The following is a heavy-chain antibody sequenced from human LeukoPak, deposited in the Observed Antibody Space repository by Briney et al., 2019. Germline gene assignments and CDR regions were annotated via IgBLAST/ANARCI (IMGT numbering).Heavy chain of an antibody. D-gene: IGHD6-13*01. V-gene: IGHV3-53*01. CDR3: AKEARGSSWTGFDY. CDR1: GFTVSSNY. CDR2: IYCGGST. J-gene: IGHJ4*02. Sequence: PGGSLRLSCAASGFTVSSNYMSWVRQAPGKGLEWVSAIYCGGSTYYADSVKGRFTISRDNSKNTLYLQMNSLRAEDTAIYYCAKEARGSSWTGFDYWGQGTLVTVSS.